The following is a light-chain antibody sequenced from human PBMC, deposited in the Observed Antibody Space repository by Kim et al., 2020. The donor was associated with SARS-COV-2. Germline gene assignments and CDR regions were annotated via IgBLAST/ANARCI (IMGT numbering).Light chain of an antibody. CDR1: QSVNGNY. CDR2: GAS. Sequence: PGERAAISGRASQSVNGNYLAWYQQKTGQAPRILIYGASSRATGIPDRFSGSGSGTDFTLTISRLEPEDFAVDYCQKYGSSLTWTFGQGTKVDIK. CDR3: QKYGSSLTWT. J-gene: IGKJ1*01. V-gene: IGKV3-20*01.